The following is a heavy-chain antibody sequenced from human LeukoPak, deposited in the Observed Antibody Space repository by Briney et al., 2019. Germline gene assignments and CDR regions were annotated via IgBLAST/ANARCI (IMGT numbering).Heavy chain of an antibody. CDR2: ISGDGINT. CDR1: GFTFSNDY. CDR3: ARRSGIAVAGAFDY. D-gene: IGHD6-19*01. V-gene: IGHV3-74*01. J-gene: IGHJ4*02. Sequence: GGSLRLSCAASGFTFSNDYMHWVRQAPGKGLEWVSRISGDGINTAYADSVKGRFTISRDNAKNTVYLQMNSLRAEDTAVYYCARRSGIAVAGAFDYWGQGTLVTVSS.